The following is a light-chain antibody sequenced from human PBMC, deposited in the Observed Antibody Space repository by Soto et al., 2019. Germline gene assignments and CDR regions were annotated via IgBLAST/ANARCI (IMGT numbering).Light chain of an antibody. Sequence: QSALTQPRSVSGSPGQSVTISCTGTSNDVGGYNYVSWYQQHPGKAPKLIIFDVNQRPSGVPDRFSGSKSGNTASLTISGLQAEDEADYFCCSYAGSSTPYVFGTGTKVTVL. CDR3: CSYAGSSTPYV. J-gene: IGLJ1*01. CDR2: DVN. CDR1: SNDVGGYNY. V-gene: IGLV2-11*01.